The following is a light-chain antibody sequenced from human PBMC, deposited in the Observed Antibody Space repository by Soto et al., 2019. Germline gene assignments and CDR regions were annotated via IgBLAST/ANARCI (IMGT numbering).Light chain of an antibody. CDR1: QGIRNE. CDR2: AAS. Sequence: DIQMTQAPSSLSASVGDRVTITCRASQGIRNELGWYQQKPGKAPKRLIYAASRLQSGVPSRFSRSRSGTEFTLTISSLQSEDFATYYCLQHKSYPLTFGQGTKVEIK. CDR3: LQHKSYPLT. V-gene: IGKV1-17*01. J-gene: IGKJ1*01.